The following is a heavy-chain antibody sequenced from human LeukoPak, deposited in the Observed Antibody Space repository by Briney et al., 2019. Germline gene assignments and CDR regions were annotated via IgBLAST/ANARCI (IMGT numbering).Heavy chain of an antibody. V-gene: IGHV3-23*01. Sequence: GGSLRLSCAASGFTFSNYVLIWVRQAPGRGLEWVSAITGSGGTTSYADSVKGRFTISRDNPRNTLYLQMSSLRAEDAAVYYCAKDREVSAARVYDYWGQGTLVTVSS. D-gene: IGHD2-2*01. CDR3: AKDREVSAARVYDY. CDR2: ITGSGGTT. J-gene: IGHJ4*02. CDR1: GFTFSNYV.